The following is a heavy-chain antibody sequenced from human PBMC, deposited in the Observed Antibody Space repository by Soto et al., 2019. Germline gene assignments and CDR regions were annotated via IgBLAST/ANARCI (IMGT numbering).Heavy chain of an antibody. CDR1: GGSISSSNW. D-gene: IGHD6-6*01. CDR3: ARVNGSSGEGWFDP. V-gene: IGHV4-4*02. J-gene: IGHJ5*02. Sequence: QVQLQESGPGLVKPSATLSLTCAVSGGSISSSNWWSWVRQPPGKGLEWIGEIYHSGSTNYNPTLKRRVTIPVDKSKDQFSLKLSSVTAADTAVYYCARVNGSSGEGWFDPWGQGTLVTVSS. CDR2: IYHSGST.